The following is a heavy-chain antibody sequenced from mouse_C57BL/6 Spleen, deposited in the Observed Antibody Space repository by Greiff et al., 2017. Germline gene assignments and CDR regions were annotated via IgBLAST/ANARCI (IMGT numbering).Heavy chain of an antibody. J-gene: IGHJ2*01. CDR2: ISSGSSTI. D-gene: IGHD2-4*01. V-gene: IGHV5-17*01. Sequence: EVKVVESGGGLVKPGGSLKLSCAASGFTFSDYGMHWVRQAPEKGLEWVAYISSGSSTIYYADTVKGRFTISRDNAKNTLFLQMTSLRSEDTAMCYCARPYDYDGYYLDYWGQGTTLTVSS. CDR1: GFTFSDYG. CDR3: ARPYDYDGYYLDY.